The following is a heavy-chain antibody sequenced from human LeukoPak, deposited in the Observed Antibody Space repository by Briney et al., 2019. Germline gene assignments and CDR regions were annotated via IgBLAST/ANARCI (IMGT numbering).Heavy chain of an antibody. CDR3: ARACGGGSCYSGFGNWFDP. J-gene: IGHJ5*02. V-gene: IGHV1-2*02. CDR2: INPNSGGT. D-gene: IGHD2-15*01. CDR1: GYTFTGYY. Sequence: ASVKVSRKASGYTFTGYYMHWVRQAPGQGLEWMGWINPNSGGTNYAQKFQGRVTMTRDTSISTAYMELSRLRSDDTAVYYCARACGGGSCYSGFGNWFDPWGQGTLVTVSS.